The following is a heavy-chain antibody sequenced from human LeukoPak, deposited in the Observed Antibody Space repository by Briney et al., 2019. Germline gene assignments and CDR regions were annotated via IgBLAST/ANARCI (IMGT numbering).Heavy chain of an antibody. CDR3: ASDPLVDIVATGYFDY. D-gene: IGHD5-12*01. CDR1: GFTFSSYA. V-gene: IGHV3-23*01. J-gene: IGHJ4*02. CDR2: ISGSGGST. Sequence: GGSLRLSCAASGFTFSSYAMSWVRQAPGKGLEWVSGISGSGGSTYYADSVKGRFTISRDNSKNTLYLQMTSLRAEDTAVYYCASDPLVDIVATGYFDYWGQGTLVTVSS.